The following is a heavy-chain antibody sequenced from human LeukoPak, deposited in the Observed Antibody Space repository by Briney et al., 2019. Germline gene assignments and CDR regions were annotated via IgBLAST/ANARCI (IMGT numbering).Heavy chain of an antibody. CDR2: ISSSSYI. V-gene: IGHV3-21*01. CDR3: SRWTFDY. Sequence: GGSLRLSCAASGFTFSSYSMTWVRQAPGKGLEWVSSISSSSYIYYADSVKGRFTISRDNAKNSLYLQMNSLRAEDTAVYYCSRWTFDYWGQGTLVTVSS. CDR1: GFTFSSYS. D-gene: IGHD3/OR15-3a*01. J-gene: IGHJ4*02.